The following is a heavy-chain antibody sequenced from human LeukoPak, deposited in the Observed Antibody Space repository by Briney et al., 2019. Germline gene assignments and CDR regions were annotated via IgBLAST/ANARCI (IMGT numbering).Heavy chain of an antibody. D-gene: IGHD4-17*01. Sequence: GESLKISCMGSGYSFTNYWIGWVRQMPGKGLEWMGVIYPDDSFTKYSPSFQGLVTISADKSISTAYLQWSSLKASDTAMYYCARLNGDSSYYYYYMDVWGKGTTVTVSS. J-gene: IGHJ6*03. CDR3: ARLNGDSSYYYYYMDV. CDR1: GYSFTNYW. CDR2: IYPDDSFT. V-gene: IGHV5-51*01.